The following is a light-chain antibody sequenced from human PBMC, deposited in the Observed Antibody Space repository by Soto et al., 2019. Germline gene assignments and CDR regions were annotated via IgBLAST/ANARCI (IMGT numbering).Light chain of an antibody. J-gene: IGKJ1*01. CDR1: QDISNY. Sequence: DIQMTQSPSSLSASVGDRVTITCQASQDISNYLNWYQQKPGKAHKLLIYDASNLETGVPSRFSRSGSGTDFTFTISSLQPEDIATYYCQQYDNLPWTFGQGTKVEIK. CDR3: QQYDNLPWT. V-gene: IGKV1-33*01. CDR2: DAS.